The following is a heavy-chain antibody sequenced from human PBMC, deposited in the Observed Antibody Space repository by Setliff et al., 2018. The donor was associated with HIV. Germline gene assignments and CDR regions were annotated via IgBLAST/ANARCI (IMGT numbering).Heavy chain of an antibody. CDR3: TRDRRDGYNYVDL. CDR1: GDSISNYY. V-gene: IGHV4-4*09. CDR2: IYTTGS. J-gene: IGHJ4*02. D-gene: IGHD1-1*01. Sequence: SETLSLTCTVSGDSISNYYWSWVRQPPGKGLEWIGYIYTTGSDYNPSLKSRVTVSVDTSKNQFSLNLYSVTAADTAVYYCTRDRRDGYNYVDLWGQGTLVTVSS.